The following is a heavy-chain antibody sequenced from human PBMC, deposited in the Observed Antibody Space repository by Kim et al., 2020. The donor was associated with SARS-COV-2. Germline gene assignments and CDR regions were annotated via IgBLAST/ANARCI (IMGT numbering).Heavy chain of an antibody. CDR2: ISDSGGST. V-gene: IGHV3-23*01. Sequence: GGSLRLSCVASGFTFSDYAMTWVRQAPGKGLEWVSSISDSGGSTNYADSVKGRSTISRDNSKNTLYLQMDSLRAEDTALYYCAKGTGSGRVLDYYYYYMDVWGKGTTVTVSS. CDR3: AKGTGSGRVLDYYYYYMDV. CDR1: GFTFSDYA. J-gene: IGHJ6*03. D-gene: IGHD3-3*01.